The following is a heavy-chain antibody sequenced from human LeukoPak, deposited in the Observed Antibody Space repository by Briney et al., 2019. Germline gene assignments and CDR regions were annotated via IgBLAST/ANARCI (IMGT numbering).Heavy chain of an antibody. D-gene: IGHD6-13*01. V-gene: IGHV4-31*03. CDR3: AREVAAAGLGYFDY. Sequence: NPSETLSLTCTVSGGSISSGGYCWSWIRQHPGKGLEWIGYIYYSGSTYYNPSLKSRVTISVDTSKNQFSLKLSSVTAADTAVYYCAREVAAAGLGYFDYWGQGTLVTVSS. CDR2: IYYSGST. CDR1: GGSISSGGYC. J-gene: IGHJ4*02.